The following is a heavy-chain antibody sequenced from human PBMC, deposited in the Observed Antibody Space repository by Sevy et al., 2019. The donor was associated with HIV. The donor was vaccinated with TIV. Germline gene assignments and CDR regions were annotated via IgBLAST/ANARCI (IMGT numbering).Heavy chain of an antibody. CDR1: GFSVSSNY. CDR3: AREDIVLGEDNYYGMDV. J-gene: IGHJ6*02. D-gene: IGHD2-15*01. CDR2: IHSGGRI. V-gene: IGHV3-53*01. Sequence: GGSLRLSCAASGFSVSSNYMSWVRQAPGKGPEWVSVIHSGGRISYADSVQGRFTISRDNSKNTLYLQMNSLGAEDTAVYYCAREDIVLGEDNYYGMDVWGQGTTVTVSS.